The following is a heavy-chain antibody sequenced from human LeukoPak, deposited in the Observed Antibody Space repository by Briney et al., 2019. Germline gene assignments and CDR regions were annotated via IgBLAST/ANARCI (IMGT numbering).Heavy chain of an antibody. CDR3: ARGFDSGSTLNLGYFDY. CDR1: GYSINSGYY. D-gene: IGHD1-26*01. J-gene: IGHJ4*02. Sequence: PSETLSLTCTVSGYSINSGYYWGWIRQPPGKGLEWIGSIYHSGNTYYNPSLKSRVTISVDTSKNQFFLKLSSVTAADTAVYYCARGFDSGSTLNLGYFDYWGQGTLVTVSS. CDR2: IYHSGNT. V-gene: IGHV4-38-2*02.